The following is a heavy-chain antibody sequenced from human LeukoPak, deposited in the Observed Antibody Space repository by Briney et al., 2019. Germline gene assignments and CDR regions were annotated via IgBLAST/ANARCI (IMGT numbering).Heavy chain of an antibody. V-gene: IGHV3-21*01. CDR1: GFTFSSYS. Sequence: KTGGPLRPSCAASGFTFSSYSMNWGRQAPGKGLEWVSSISSSSSYIYYAASVKGRFTISRDNAKNSLYLQMNSLRAEDTAVYYCARTAAAGYYFDYWGQGTLVTVSS. CDR3: ARTAAAGYYFDY. CDR2: ISSSSSYI. D-gene: IGHD6-13*01. J-gene: IGHJ4*02.